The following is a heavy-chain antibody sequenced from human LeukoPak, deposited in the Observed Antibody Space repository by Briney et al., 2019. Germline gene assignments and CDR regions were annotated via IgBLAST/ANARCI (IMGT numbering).Heavy chain of an antibody. CDR2: IYYSGST. CDR3: ARLGHSYGDLDY. CDR1: GGSISSSSYY. V-gene: IGHV4-39*01. J-gene: IGHJ4*02. D-gene: IGHD4-17*01. Sequence: PSETLSLTCTVSGGSISSSSYYWSCIRQPPGTGLEWIGSIYYSGSTYYNPSLKSRVTISVDTSKNQFSLKLSSVTAADTAVYYCARLGHSYGDLDYWGQGTLVTVSS.